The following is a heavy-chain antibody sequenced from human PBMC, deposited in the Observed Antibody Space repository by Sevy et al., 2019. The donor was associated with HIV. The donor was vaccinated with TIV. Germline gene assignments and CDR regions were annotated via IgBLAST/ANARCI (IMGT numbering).Heavy chain of an antibody. CDR2: ISSRSSYI. Sequence: GGSLRLSCAASGFTFSSFSMNWVRQAPGKGLEWVSSISSRSSYIYYADSVKGRFTISRDNAKNSLYLQMNSLRAEDTAVYYCARDGCSSTSCYAGGYYYYGMDLWGQGTTVTVSS. CDR3: ARDGCSSTSCYAGGYYYYGMDL. D-gene: IGHD2-2*01. J-gene: IGHJ6*02. CDR1: GFTFSSFS. V-gene: IGHV3-21*01.